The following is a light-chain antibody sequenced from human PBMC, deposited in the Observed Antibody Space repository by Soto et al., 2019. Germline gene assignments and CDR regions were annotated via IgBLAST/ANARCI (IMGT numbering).Light chain of an antibody. V-gene: IGKV1-33*01. J-gene: IGKJ5*01. CDR2: DAS. CDR3: QQYDSLPIT. CDR1: QDITTY. Sequence: DIQMTQSPSSLSASVGDRITITCQASQDITTYLSWFQQKPGNAPRLLIFDASNLQTGVPSRFTGAGSGTDFTLTISSLQPEDIANYYCQQYDSLPITFGQGTRLDIK.